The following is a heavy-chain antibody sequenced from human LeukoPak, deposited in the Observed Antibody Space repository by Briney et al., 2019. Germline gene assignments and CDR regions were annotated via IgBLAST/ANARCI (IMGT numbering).Heavy chain of an antibody. V-gene: IGHV3-21*01. J-gene: IGHJ4*02. CDR2: ISSGSRYI. D-gene: IGHD3-16*02. CDR3: ARDRLIAFGGVIVRGDY. CDR1: GFPFDSYT. Sequence: GGSLRLSCEASGFPFDSYTMNWVRQAPGKGLEWVSSISSGSRYIYYAGSARGRFTISRDNAKNSVYLQMNSLRAEDTAMYYCARDRLIAFGGVIVRGDYWGQGSLVTVSS.